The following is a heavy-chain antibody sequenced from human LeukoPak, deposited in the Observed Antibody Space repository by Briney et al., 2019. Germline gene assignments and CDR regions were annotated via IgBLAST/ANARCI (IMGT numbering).Heavy chain of an antibody. V-gene: IGHV4-59*01. CDR3: VTVRSYSGSSNWFGP. D-gene: IGHD1-26*01. CDR2: IYYSGRT. J-gene: IGHJ5*02. CDR1: GGSISSYY. Sequence: ASETLSLTCTVSGGSISSYYWSWIRQPPGKGLEWIGYIYYSGRTNYNPSLESRVTMSVDTSKNQFSLKVNSVTAADTAVYYCVTVRSYSGSSNWFGPWGQGTLVTVSS.